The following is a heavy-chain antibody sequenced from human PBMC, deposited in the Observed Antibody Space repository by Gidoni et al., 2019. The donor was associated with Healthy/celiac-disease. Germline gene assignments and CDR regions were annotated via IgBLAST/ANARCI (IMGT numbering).Heavy chain of an antibody. CDR2: IIPIFVTA. J-gene: IGHJ6*03. V-gene: IGHV1-69*01. CDR3: ARAGIVATARTYYYYMDV. CDR1: GGTFSSYA. D-gene: IGHD5-12*01. Sequence: QVQLVQSGAEVKKPGASVTVSCKASGGTFSSYALSWVRQAPGQGLEWMGGIIPIFVTANYAQKFQGRVTITADESTSTAYMELSSLRSEDTAVYYCARAGIVATARTYYYYMDVWGKGTTVTVSS.